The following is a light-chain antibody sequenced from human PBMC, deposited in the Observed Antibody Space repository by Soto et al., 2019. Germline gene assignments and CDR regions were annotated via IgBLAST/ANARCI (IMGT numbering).Light chain of an antibody. V-gene: IGLV1-40*01. Sequence: QPVLTQPPSVSGAPGQRVTISCTGSSSNIGAGYEVHWYHQLPGRAPKLLISGNSNRPSGVPDRFSGSKSGTSASLAITGLQAEDEADYYCQSYDSSLRGVVFGGGTKVTVL. CDR3: QSYDSSLRGVV. CDR1: SSNIGAGYE. CDR2: GNS. J-gene: IGLJ2*01.